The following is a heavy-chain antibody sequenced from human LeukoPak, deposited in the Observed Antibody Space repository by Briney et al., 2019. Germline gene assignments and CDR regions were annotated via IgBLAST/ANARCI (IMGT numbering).Heavy chain of an antibody. CDR2: IYYSGST. D-gene: IGHD6-6*01. V-gene: IGHV4-30-4*01. J-gene: IGHJ5*02. CDR1: GGSISSGDYY. CDR3: ARGSSSSGWFDP. Sequence: PSETLSLTCTVSGGSISSGDYYWSWIRQPPGKGLEWLGYIYYSGSTYYNPSLKSRVTISVDTSKNQFSLKLSSVTAADTAVYYCARGSSSSGWFDPWGQGTLVTVSS.